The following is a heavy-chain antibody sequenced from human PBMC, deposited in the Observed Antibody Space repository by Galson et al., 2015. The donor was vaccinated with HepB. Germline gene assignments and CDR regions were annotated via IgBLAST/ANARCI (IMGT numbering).Heavy chain of an antibody. CDR3: VGENAIGP. J-gene: IGHJ5*02. CDR2: IYSAGNA. V-gene: IGHV3-66*01. Sequence: SLRLSCAASGFTVNSHHYMSWVRQAPGKGLEWVGVIYSAGNAYYGDSVQGRFTLSRDNFKRTMYLQMNSLRAEDTAVYYCVGENAIGPWGQGTLVTVSS. D-gene: IGHD2-8*01. CDR1: GFTVNSHHY.